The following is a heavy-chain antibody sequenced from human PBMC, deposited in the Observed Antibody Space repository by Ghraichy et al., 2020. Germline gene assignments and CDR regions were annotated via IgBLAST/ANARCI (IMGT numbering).Heavy chain of an antibody. Sequence: SETLSLTCSVSGGSIITTTYYWDWFRQAPGKGLEWIGSFYYPGSTYYNPSLKSRVTISVDTSKNQFSLKMSSVTAADTDVYYCAAGNSTDPWGQGILVTVSS. CDR3: AAGNSTDP. V-gene: IGHV4-39*01. D-gene: IGHD6-13*01. CDR1: GGSIITTTYY. CDR2: FYYPGST. J-gene: IGHJ5*02.